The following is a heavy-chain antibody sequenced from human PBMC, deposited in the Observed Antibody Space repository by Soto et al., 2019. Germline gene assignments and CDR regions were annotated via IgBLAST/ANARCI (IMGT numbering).Heavy chain of an antibody. CDR1: GGTFSSYA. CDR2: IIPIFGTA. Sequence: ASVKVSCKASGGTFSSYAISWVRQAPGQGLEWMGGIIPIFGTANYAQKFQGRVTITADESTSTAYMELSSLRSEDTAVYYCAREHYYDSSGPLGYWGQGTLVTVSS. CDR3: AREHYYDSSGPLGY. V-gene: IGHV1-69*13. D-gene: IGHD3-22*01. J-gene: IGHJ4*02.